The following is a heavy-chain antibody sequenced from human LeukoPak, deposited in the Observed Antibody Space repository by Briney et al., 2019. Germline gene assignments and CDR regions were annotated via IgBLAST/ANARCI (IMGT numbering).Heavy chain of an antibody. Sequence: SQTLSLTCAISGDSVPTNTGAWNWIRQSPSRGLEWLGRTYYRTQWYHDYAVSVKGRISINPDTSKNQFSLQLKSVTREDTAVYYCAREDRGGNGHFDFWGQGTLVGVSS. D-gene: IGHD1-26*01. CDR1: GDSVPTNTGA. CDR2: TYYRTQWYH. J-gene: IGHJ4*02. V-gene: IGHV6-1*01. CDR3: AREDRGGNGHFDF.